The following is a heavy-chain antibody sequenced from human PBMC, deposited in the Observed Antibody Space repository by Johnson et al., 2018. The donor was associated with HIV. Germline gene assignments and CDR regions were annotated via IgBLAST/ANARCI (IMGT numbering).Heavy chain of an antibody. CDR3: VRDAFDYRDASGRFGGAGFDI. J-gene: IGHJ3*02. V-gene: IGHV3-33*01. CDR2: IWYDGSNK. D-gene: IGHD3-16*01. CDR1: GFTFSSYA. Sequence: QVQVVESGGGVVQPGRSLRLSCAASGFTFSSYAMHWVRQDPGKGLEWVAVIWYDGSNKYYADSVKGRFTISRDNAKNSLSLQMNSLRAEDTAVYYCVRDAFDYRDASGRFGGAGFDIWGQGTVVTVSS.